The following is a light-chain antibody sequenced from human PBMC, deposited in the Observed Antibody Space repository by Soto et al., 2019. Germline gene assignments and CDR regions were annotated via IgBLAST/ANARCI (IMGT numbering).Light chain of an antibody. CDR2: EVS. J-gene: IGLJ1*01. Sequence: QSALTQPASVSGSPGQWITISCSGTSSDVGAYNYVSWYQQHPGKAPKLMIYEVSNRPSGVSNRFSGSKSGNTASLTISGLQAEDEADYSCSSFTSSDTRLFGTGTKLTVL. CDR1: SSDVGAYNY. CDR3: SSFTSSDTRL. V-gene: IGLV2-14*01.